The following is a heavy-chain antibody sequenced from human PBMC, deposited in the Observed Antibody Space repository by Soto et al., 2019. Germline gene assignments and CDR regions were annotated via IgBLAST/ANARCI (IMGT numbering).Heavy chain of an antibody. CDR2: INHSGNT. Sequence: SETLSLTCAVYGGTFSGYYWSWIRQPPGKGLEWIGEINHSGNTNYNPSLKSRVTISVDTSKNQFSLKLSSVTAADTAVYYCASLEWLPQLMLDYWGQGTLVTVSS. CDR3: ASLEWLPQLMLDY. J-gene: IGHJ4*02. CDR1: GGTFSGYY. V-gene: IGHV4-34*08. D-gene: IGHD3-3*01.